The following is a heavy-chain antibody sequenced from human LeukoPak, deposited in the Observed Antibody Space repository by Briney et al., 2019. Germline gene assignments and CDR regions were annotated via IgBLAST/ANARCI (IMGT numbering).Heavy chain of an antibody. J-gene: IGHJ1*01. CDR3: ARQAVPVAKYFQH. CDR1: GYSFTSCW. CDR2: IYPGDSDT. D-gene: IGHD2-2*01. V-gene: IGHV5-51*01. Sequence: PGESLKISCQGSGYSFTSCWIGWVRQMPGKGLEWMGIIYPGDSDTRYSPSFQGQVTISADKSISTAYLQWSNLKASDTAMYYCARQAVPVAKYFQHWGQGTLVTVYS.